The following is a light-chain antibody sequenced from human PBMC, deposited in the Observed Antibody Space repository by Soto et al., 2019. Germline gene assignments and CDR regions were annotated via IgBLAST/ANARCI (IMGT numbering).Light chain of an antibody. V-gene: IGLV2-14*01. CDR1: SSDVGGYNY. CDR2: EVS. Sequence: QSVLTQPASVSGSPGQSITISCTGTSSDVGGYNYVSWYQQHPGKAPKLIIFEVSYRPSGIPNRFSASKSGDTASLTISGLQADDEADYYCCSYTDSRTHIFGSGTKVTVL. J-gene: IGLJ1*01. CDR3: CSYTDSRTHI.